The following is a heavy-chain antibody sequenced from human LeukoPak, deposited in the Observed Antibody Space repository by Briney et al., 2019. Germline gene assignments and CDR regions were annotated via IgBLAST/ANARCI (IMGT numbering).Heavy chain of an antibody. CDR1: GYTFTSYY. V-gene: IGHV1-46*01. CDR3: ARPYYYGSGSYPWAFDI. D-gene: IGHD3-10*01. Sequence: GASVKVSCMASGYTFTSYYMHWVRQAPGQGLEWMGIINPSGGSTSYAQKFQGRVTMTRDTSTSTVYMELSSLRSEDTAVYYCARPYYYGSGSYPWAFDIWGQGTMVTVSS. CDR2: INPSGGST. J-gene: IGHJ3*02.